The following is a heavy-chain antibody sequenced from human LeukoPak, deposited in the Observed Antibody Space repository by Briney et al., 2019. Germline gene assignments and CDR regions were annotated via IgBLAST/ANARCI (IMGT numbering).Heavy chain of an antibody. CDR1: GFTFSSYS. CDR2: ISSSGSYI. D-gene: IGHD4-23*01. V-gene: IGHV3-21*01. J-gene: IGHJ4*02. CDR3: ARSLYGGNSGEDY. Sequence: PGGSLRLSCAASGFTFSSYSMSWVRQAPGKGLEWVSSISSSGSYIYYADSTKGRFTISRDNAKNSLYLQMNSLRAGDTAVYYCARSLYGGNSGEDYWGQGTLVTVSS.